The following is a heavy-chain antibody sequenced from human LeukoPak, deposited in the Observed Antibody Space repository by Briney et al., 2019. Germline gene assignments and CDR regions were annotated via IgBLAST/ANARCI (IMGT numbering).Heavy chain of an antibody. D-gene: IGHD6-25*01. CDR2: ISYSGST. V-gene: IGHV4-59*04. CDR1: GFTVSSNY. J-gene: IGHJ4*02. CDR3: ARLDKGIKAAHFDY. Sequence: GSLRLSCAASGFTVSSNYMSWVRQPPGKGLEWIGVISYSGSTYYNPSLKSRVTISVDTSKSHFSLKLSSVTAADTAIYYCARLDKGIKAAHFDYWGQGTLVTVSS.